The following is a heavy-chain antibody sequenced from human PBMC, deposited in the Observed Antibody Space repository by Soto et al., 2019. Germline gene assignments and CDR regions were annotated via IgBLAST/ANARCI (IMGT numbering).Heavy chain of an antibody. CDR2: IYYSGST. D-gene: IGHD6-6*01. CDR3: ARHGSSSSSQVEY. V-gene: IGHV4-39*01. J-gene: IGHJ4*02. Sequence: SDTLSLTCTVSCGSISSSSYYWVLMRQPPWKGLEWIGSIYYSGSTYYNPSLKSRVTISVDTSKNQFSLKLSSVTAADTAVYYCARHGSSSSSQVEYWGQGTLVTVSS. CDR1: CGSISSSSYY.